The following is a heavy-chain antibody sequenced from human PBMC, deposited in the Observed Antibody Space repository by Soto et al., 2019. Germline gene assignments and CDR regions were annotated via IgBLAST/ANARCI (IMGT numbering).Heavy chain of an antibody. CDR2: ISAYNGNS. Sequence: GASVKVSCKASGYAFNGYGISWVRQAPGQGLEWMGWISAYNGNSNYAQKFQDRVTMTTDSSTTTGYMELRNLISDDTAVYYCARVRGIHYCFSGMDVWGQGTTVTVSS. J-gene: IGHJ6*02. V-gene: IGHV1-18*01. D-gene: IGHD2-21*01. CDR1: GYAFNGYG. CDR3: ARVRGIHYCFSGMDV.